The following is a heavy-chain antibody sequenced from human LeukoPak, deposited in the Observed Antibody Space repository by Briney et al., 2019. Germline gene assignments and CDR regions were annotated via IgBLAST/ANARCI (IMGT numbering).Heavy chain of an antibody. CDR1: GLSVSSNF. J-gene: IGHJ4*02. D-gene: IGHD4-17*01. CDR2: ISSKSDGGTT. CDR3: ITEPHDYGDFTFGY. Sequence: GGSLRLSCAATGLSVSSNFMSWVRQAPGKGLEWVGRISSKSDGGTTDYAAPVKGRFTISRDDSTNTLSLQMSGLKAEDTALYFCITEPHDYGDFTFGYWGQGTLVTVSS. V-gene: IGHV3-15*01.